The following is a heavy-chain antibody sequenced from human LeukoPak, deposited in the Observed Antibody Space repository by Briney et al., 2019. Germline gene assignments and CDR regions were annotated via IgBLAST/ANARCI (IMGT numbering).Heavy chain of an antibody. Sequence: SDTVSLSCCVSGHALSSNFWSGVRRDPGRGLDGFGCIYNSGSTKYNPSLKSRVTISVDTSKNLFSLKLTSVTAADTAVYYCATCRDEFGDYGFTSWGQGTLVTVSS. CDR2: IYNSGST. CDR3: ATCRDEFGDYGFTS. V-gene: IGHV4-59*07. D-gene: IGHD4-17*01. CDR1: GHALSSNF. J-gene: IGHJ5*02.